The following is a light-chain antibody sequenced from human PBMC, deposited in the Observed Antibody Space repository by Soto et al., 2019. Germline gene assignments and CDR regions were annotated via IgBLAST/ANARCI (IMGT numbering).Light chain of an antibody. CDR2: TNN. Sequence: QSVLTQPPSASGTPGQRVTISCSGSTSSIGSNAVNWYQQLPGTAPKVLIRTNNQRPSGVPDRFSGSKSGTSASLAISGLQSEDEADYYCAAWDDSLNGFYVFGTGTKLTVL. CDR1: TSSIGSNA. CDR3: AAWDDSLNGFYV. J-gene: IGLJ1*01. V-gene: IGLV1-44*01.